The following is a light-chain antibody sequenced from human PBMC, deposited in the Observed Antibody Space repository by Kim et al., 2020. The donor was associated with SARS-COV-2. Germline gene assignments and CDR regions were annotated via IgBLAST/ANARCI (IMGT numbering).Light chain of an antibody. V-gene: IGLV2-14*03. Sequence: GQSITISCPGTSSDVGSYPYVSCYQHIPGNAPKLVIYDVSSRPSGVSDRFSGSKSVNTASLTISGLLAEDESDYYCSSYTNTYTRVFGGGTKVTVL. CDR2: DVS. CDR1: SSDVGSYPY. J-gene: IGLJ3*02. CDR3: SSYTNTYTRV.